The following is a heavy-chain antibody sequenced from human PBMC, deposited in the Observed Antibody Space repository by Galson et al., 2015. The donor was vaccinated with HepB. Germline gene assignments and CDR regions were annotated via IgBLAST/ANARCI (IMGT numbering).Heavy chain of an antibody. D-gene: IGHD6-19*01. V-gene: IGHV1-69*04. CDR2: IIPILGIA. CDR1: GGTFSSYA. J-gene: IGHJ4*02. CDR3: ARDLYSSGWYHEFARGYFDY. Sequence: SVKVSCKASGGTFSSYAISWVRQAPGQGLEWMGRIIPILGIANYAQKFQSRVTITADKSTSTAYMELSSLRSEDTAVYYCARDLYSSGWYHEFARGYFDYWGQGTLVTVSS.